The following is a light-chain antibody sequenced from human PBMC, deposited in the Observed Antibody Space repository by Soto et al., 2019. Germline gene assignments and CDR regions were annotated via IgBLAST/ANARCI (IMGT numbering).Light chain of an antibody. CDR2: GAS. CDR3: QQYGTSQGA. V-gene: IGKV3-20*01. Sequence: VMTQSPATLSLSPGERATLSCWASQSISSNNLAWYQQKPGQSPRLLIYGASRRATGIPDRFRGSGSGTDFTLTISTLEPEDFAVYYCQQYGTSQGAFGGGTKVDIK. J-gene: IGKJ4*01. CDR1: QSISSNN.